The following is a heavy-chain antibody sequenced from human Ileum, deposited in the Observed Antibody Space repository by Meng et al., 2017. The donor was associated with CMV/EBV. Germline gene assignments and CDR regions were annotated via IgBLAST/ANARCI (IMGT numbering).Heavy chain of an antibody. D-gene: IGHD2-15*01. J-gene: IGHJ5*02. V-gene: IGHV3-30*02. CDR2: IRFDGSDR. CDR3: AKDTAAYCSAGSCYSGWLDP. CDR1: GFTFSSYG. Sequence: GESLKISCAASGFTFSSYGMHWVRQAPGKGLEWVSFIRFDGSDRFYADSVKGRFIISRDSSKNTLYLQMNSLITEDTAIYYCAKDTAAYCSAGSCYSGWLDPWGQGSLVTVSS.